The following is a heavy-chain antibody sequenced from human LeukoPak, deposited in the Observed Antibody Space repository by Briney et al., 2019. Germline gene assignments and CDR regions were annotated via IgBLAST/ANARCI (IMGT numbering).Heavy chain of an antibody. D-gene: IGHD3-3*01. V-gene: IGHV4-34*09. CDR3: ARVPTIFGVVFKGFGY. Sequence: KPSETLSLTCAVYGGSFSGYYWSWIRQPPGKGLEWIGYIYYSGSTYYNPSLKSRVTISVDTSKNQFSLKLSSVTAADTAVYYCARVPTIFGVVFKGFGYWGQGTLVTVSS. CDR2: IYYSGST. J-gene: IGHJ4*02. CDR1: GGSFSGYY.